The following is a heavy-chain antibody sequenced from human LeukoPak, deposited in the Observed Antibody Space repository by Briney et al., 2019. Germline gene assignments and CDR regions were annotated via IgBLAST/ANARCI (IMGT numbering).Heavy chain of an antibody. V-gene: IGHV3-23*01. Sequence: QPGGSLRLSCAASGFTFSGYAMSWVRQAPGKGLEWVSAISGSGGSTYYADSVKGRFTISRDNSKNTLYLQMNSLRAEDTAVYYCAKDPGGITMVRGVWVDVWGQGTTVTVSS. CDR3: AKDPGGITMVRGVWVDV. J-gene: IGHJ6*02. CDR1: GFTFSGYA. D-gene: IGHD3-10*01. CDR2: ISGSGGST.